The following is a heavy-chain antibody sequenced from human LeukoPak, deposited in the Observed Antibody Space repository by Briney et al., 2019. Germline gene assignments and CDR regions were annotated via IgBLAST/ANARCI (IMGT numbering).Heavy chain of an antibody. CDR2: IYYSGST. CDR3: ARGSYSVDY. V-gene: IGHV4-59*01. Sequence: SETLSLTCTVSGGSIGSYYWSWIRQPPGKGLEWIGYIYYSGSTNHNPSLKSRVTISVDRSKNQFSLKLSSVTAADTAVYYCARGSYSVDYWGQGTLVTVSS. CDR1: GGSIGSYY. D-gene: IGHD1-26*01. J-gene: IGHJ4*02.